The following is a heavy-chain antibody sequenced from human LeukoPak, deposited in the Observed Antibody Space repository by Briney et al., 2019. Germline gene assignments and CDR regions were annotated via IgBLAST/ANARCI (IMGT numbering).Heavy chain of an antibody. V-gene: IGHV4-59*02. CDR3: ARGLDP. Sequence: PSETLSLTCTISGGSVSDYYWSWIRQSPGKGLEWIGYIYHTGSTSYSPSLKSRVTISADTSQNQFSLKLSSVTAADTAVYYCARGLDPWGQGTLVTVSS. J-gene: IGHJ5*02. CDR2: IYHTGST. CDR1: GGSVSDYY.